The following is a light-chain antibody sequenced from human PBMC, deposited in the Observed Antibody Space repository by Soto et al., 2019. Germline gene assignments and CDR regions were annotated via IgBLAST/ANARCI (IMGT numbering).Light chain of an antibody. V-gene: IGKV1-5*01. J-gene: IGKJ5*01. CDR1: QSISSW. CDR2: DAS. CDR3: QQYNNWIT. Sequence: DIQMTQSPSTLSASVGDRVTITCRASQSISSWLAWYQQKPGKAPKLLIYDASSLESGVPSRFSGSGSGTEFTLTISSLQSEDFAVYYCQQYNNWITFGQGTRLEI.